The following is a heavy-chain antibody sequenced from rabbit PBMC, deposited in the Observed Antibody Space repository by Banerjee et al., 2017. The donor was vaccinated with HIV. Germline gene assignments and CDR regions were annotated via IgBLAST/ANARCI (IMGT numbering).Heavy chain of an antibody. CDR3: ARDRNIYVYARGSGYYTNGKDL. Sequence: QQQLEESGGGLVQPEGSLTLTCKASGIDFSGDFYMCWVRQAPGKGLEWIACIYAGSSGRTYYANWAKGRFTISKTSSTTVTLEMTSLTAADTATYFCARDRNIYVYARGSGYYTNGKDLWGQGTLVTVS. V-gene: IGHV1S45*01. J-gene: IGHJ6*01. D-gene: IGHD1-1*01. CDR2: IYAGSSGRT. CDR1: GIDFSGDFY.